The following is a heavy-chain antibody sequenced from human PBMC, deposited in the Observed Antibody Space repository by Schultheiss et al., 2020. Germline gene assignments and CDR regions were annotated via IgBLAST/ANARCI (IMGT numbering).Heavy chain of an antibody. J-gene: IGHJ4*02. V-gene: IGHV4-59*01. Sequence: SETLSLTCTVSGGSISSYYWSWIRQPPGKGLEWIGYIYYSGSTNYNPSLKSRVTISVDTSKNQFSLKLSSVTAADTAVYYCARDMVRGVIFDYWRQGTLVNVYS. CDR3: ARDMVRGVIFDY. CDR2: IYYSGST. D-gene: IGHD3-10*01. CDR1: GGSISSYY.